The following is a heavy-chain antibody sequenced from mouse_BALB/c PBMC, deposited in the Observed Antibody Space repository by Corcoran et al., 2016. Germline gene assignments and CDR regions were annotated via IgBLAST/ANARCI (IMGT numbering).Heavy chain of an antibody. J-gene: IGHJ2*01. D-gene: IGHD2-1*01. CDR2: IYPYNDGT. Sequence: EVQLQQSGPALVKPGAAVTISCKASGYTFTSYVMNWVKQKPGQGLEWIGYIYPYNDGTKYTEKFKGKATLTSDKSSSTAYMELSSLTSEDSAVYYCAREVPGGNPFDYWGQGTTLTVSS. CDR3: AREVPGGNPFDY. V-gene: IGHV1S136*01. CDR1: GYTFTSYV.